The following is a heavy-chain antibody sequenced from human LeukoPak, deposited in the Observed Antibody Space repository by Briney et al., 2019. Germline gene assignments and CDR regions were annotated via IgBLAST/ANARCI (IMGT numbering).Heavy chain of an antibody. D-gene: IGHD1/OR15-1a*01. Sequence: SETLSLTCAVYGGSFSGYYWSWIRQPPGKGLEWIGEINHSGSTNYNPSLKSRVTISVDTAKNQFSLKLSSLTAADTAVYYCARGLTERTVYFDYWGQGTLVTVSS. CDR3: ARGLTERTVYFDY. V-gene: IGHV4-34*01. J-gene: IGHJ4*02. CDR1: GGSFSGYY. CDR2: INHSGST.